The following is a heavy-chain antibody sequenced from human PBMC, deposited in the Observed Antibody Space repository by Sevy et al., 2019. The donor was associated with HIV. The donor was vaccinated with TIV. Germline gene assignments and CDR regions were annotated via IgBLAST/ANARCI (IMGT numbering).Heavy chain of an antibody. D-gene: IGHD3-22*01. Sequence: GGSLRLSCAASGFTFNTYAMSWVRQAPGKGLEWVSGISGSGRSTYYADSVKGRFTISRDNSKNTLYLQMNNLRAEDTAVYYCAKEAPGYSYDSSGSFDYWGQGTLVTVS. CDR3: AKEAPGYSYDSSGSFDY. CDR1: GFTFNTYA. J-gene: IGHJ4*02. V-gene: IGHV3-23*01. CDR2: ISGSGRST.